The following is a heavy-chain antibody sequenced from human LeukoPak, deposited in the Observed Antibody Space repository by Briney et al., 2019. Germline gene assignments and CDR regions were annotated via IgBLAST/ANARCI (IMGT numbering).Heavy chain of an antibody. Sequence: GGSLRLSCAASGFTFSSYWMHWVRQAPGKGLEWVANIKQDGSEKYYVDSVKGRFTISRDNAKNSLYLQMNSLRAEDTAVYYCAREASGSFPWRSHHTAFDYWGQGTLVTVSS. J-gene: IGHJ4*02. V-gene: IGHV3-7*01. CDR3: AREASGSFPWRSHHTAFDY. D-gene: IGHD1-26*01. CDR2: IKQDGSEK. CDR1: GFTFSSYW.